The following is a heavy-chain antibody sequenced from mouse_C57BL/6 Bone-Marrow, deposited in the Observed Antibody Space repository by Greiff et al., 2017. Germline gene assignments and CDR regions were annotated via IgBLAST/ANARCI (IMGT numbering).Heavy chain of an antibody. CDR3: ARGGVYDGSPIDY. CDR1: GYSFTGYY. J-gene: IGHJ2*01. V-gene: IGHV1-42*01. Sequence: EVQLQQSGPELVKPGASVKISCKASGYSFTGYYMNWVKQSPEKSLEWIGEINPSTGGTTYNQKFKAKATLTVDKSSSTAYMQLKSLTSEDSAVYYCARGGVYDGSPIDYWGQGTTLTVSS. CDR2: INPSTGGT. D-gene: IGHD2-3*01.